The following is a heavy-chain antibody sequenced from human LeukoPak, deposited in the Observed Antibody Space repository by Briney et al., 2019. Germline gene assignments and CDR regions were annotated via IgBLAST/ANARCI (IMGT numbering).Heavy chain of an antibody. J-gene: IGHJ4*02. D-gene: IGHD4-11*01. Sequence: ASVKVSCKASGYTFTSYDINWVRQATGQGLEWMGWMNPNSGNTGYAQKFQGRVTMTRNTSISTAYMELSSLRSEDTAVYYCARFDYSLYSNYYFDYWAREPWSPSPQ. CDR1: GYTFTSYD. V-gene: IGHV1-8*01. CDR2: MNPNSGNT. CDR3: ARFDYSLYSNYYFDY.